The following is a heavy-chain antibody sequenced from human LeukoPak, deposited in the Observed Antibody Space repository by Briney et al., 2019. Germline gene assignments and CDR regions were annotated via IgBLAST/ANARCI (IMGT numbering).Heavy chain of an antibody. Sequence: SETLSLTCTVSGGSISSYYWSWIRQPPGKGLEWIGYIYYSGSTNYNPSLKSRVTISVDTSKNQFSLKLSSVTAADTAVYYCARHTCSGGSCYDYWGQGALVTVSS. J-gene: IGHJ4*02. D-gene: IGHD2-15*01. CDR3: ARHTCSGGSCYDY. CDR1: GGSISSYY. V-gene: IGHV4-59*01. CDR2: IYYSGST.